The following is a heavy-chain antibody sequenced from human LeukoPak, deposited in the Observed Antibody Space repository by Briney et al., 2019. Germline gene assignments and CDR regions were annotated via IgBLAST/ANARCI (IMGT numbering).Heavy chain of an antibody. D-gene: IGHD3-10*01. Sequence: GGSLRLSCAASGFPFRSYAMSWVRPAPPKGRAGVSAISGSGGGPFLADAVKGWFTISRDNTKHTLYLQLNSLRAEDTAVYYCAGDHPHGYGSGSYYNVRKGRVPYYFDYWGQGTLVTVSS. CDR1: GFPFRSYA. CDR2: ISGSGGGP. J-gene: IGHJ4*02. V-gene: IGHV3-23*01. CDR3: AGDHPHGYGSGSYYNVRKGRVPYYFDY.